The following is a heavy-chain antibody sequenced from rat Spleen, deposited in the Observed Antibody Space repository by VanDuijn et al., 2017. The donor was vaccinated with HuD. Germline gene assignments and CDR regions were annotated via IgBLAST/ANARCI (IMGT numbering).Heavy chain of an antibody. CDR2: ISYACTGT. CDR1: GFTFSDYY. V-gene: IGHV5-29*01. Sequence: EVQLVESDGGLVQPGRSLKLSCAASGFTFSDYYMAWVSQAPTKGLEWVATISYACTGTYYRDSVKGRFTISRDNAKSTRYLQMDSLRSEDTATYYCARHGLQYLDYWGQGVRVTVSS. D-gene: IGHD1-1*01. J-gene: IGHJ2*01. CDR3: ARHGLQYLDY.